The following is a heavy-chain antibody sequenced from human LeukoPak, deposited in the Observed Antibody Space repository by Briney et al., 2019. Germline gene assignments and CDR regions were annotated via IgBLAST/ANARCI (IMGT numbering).Heavy chain of an antibody. Sequence: GGSLRLSCAASGFTFSSYAMSWVRQAPGKGLEWVSAISGSGGSTYYADSVKGRFTISRDNSKNTLYLQMNSLRAEDTAVYYCAKDLFRTTMVRGVIGFDYWGQGTLVTVSS. V-gene: IGHV3-23*01. J-gene: IGHJ4*02. CDR3: AKDLFRTTMVRGVIGFDY. CDR2: ISGSGGST. CDR1: GFTFSSYA. D-gene: IGHD3-10*01.